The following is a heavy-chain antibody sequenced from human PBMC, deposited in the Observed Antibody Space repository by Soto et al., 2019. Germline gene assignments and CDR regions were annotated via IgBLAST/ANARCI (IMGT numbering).Heavy chain of an antibody. CDR2: ISYDGSNK. D-gene: IGHD4-17*01. CDR1: GFTFSSYG. V-gene: IGHV3-30*18. CDR3: AKDVSHYENYGMDV. Sequence: GGSLRLSCAASGFTFSSYGMHWVRQAPGKGLEWVAVISYDGSNKYYADSVKGRFTISRDNSKNTLYLQMNSLRAEDTAVYYCAKDVSHYENYGMDVWGQGTTVTVSS. J-gene: IGHJ6*02.